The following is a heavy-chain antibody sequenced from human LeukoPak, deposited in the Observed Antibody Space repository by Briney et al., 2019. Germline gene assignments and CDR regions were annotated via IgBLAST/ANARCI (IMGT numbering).Heavy chain of an antibody. CDR1: TFTFSTYW. D-gene: IGHD6-13*01. CDR3: ARDPGSSSFDY. V-gene: IGHV3-7*01. J-gene: IGHJ4*02. Sequence: PGGSLRLSCAASTFTFSTYWMTWVRQAPGKGPEFVANINQDGSVKNYVDSVKGRFTISRDNAKNSLYLQMNSLRADDTAEYYCARDPGSSSFDYWGQGTLVTVSS. CDR2: INQDGSVK.